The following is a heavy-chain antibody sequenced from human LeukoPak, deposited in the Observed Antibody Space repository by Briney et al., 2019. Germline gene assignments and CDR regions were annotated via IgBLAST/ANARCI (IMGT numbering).Heavy chain of an antibody. J-gene: IGHJ6*03. Sequence: PSETLSLTCAVSNASINSYYWSWIRQPPGKGLEWIGYIYYSGSTNYNPSLKSRVTISADTSKNQFSLKLSSVTAADTAVYYCAGTSEGYCGGDCYAYYYYMDVWGKGTTVTVSS. CDR1: NASINSYY. CDR2: IYYSGST. D-gene: IGHD2-21*02. CDR3: AGTSEGYCGGDCYAYYYYMDV. V-gene: IGHV4-59*08.